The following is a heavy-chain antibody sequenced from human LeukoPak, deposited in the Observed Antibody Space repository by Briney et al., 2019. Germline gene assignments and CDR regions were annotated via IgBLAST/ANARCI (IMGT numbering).Heavy chain of an antibody. CDR3: ARDLAYGDPPSGFDP. CDR2: INPNGGGT. Sequence: ASVKVSCKTSGYNFIDYYVYWVRQAPGQRLEWMGWINPNGGGTNYAQEFQGRVTMTRDTSITTAYMELSSLRSDDTAAYFCARDLAYGDPPSGFDPWGQGTLVTVSS. CDR1: GYNFIDYY. J-gene: IGHJ5*02. V-gene: IGHV1-2*02. D-gene: IGHD4-17*01.